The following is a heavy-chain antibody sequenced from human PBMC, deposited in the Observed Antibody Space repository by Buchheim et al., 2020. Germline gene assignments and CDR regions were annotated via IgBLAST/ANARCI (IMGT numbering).Heavy chain of an antibody. Sequence: EVQLVESGGGLVQTGGSLRLSCAASGFTFSSYCMHWVRQVPGKGLVWVSRINSDVISTNCADSVKGGFTISRDNANNTLYLQMDSLRVEDTAVYYCARARIAVAALDYWGLGTL. CDR3: ARARIAVAALDY. CDR1: GFTFSSYC. V-gene: IGHV3-74*01. D-gene: IGHD6-19*01. CDR2: INSDVIST. J-gene: IGHJ4*02.